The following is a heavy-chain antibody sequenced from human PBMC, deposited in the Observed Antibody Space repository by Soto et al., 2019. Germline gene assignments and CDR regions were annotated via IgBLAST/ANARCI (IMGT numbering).Heavy chain of an antibody. CDR2: IYNGGTT. V-gene: IGHV4-30-4*01. J-gene: IGHJ4*02. CDR1: GGSISSVYDC. Sequence: QVQLQESGPILVKPSQTLSLTCTVSGGSISSVYDCWSWIRQSPDKGLEWIGHIYNGGTTYNNPSLTSRVTIAVDTSKNQFSLQLRSVPAADTSVYFWARGPSGDKVDFWGQGTLVTVSS. D-gene: IGHD7-27*01. CDR3: ARGPSGDKVDF.